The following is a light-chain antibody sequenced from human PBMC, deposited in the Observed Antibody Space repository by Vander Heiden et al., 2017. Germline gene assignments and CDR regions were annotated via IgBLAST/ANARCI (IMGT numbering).Light chain of an antibody. CDR2: GAS. V-gene: IGKV3-15*01. CDR1: QSVSTN. Sequence: EIVMTQSPATLSGSPGARATLTCRASQSVSTNLAWYQQKPGQAPRLLISGASPRATGIPDRFSGSGSGTEFTLTISSLQSEDFAVYYCQQYNNWPPTWTFGQGTKVEIK. CDR3: QQYNNWPPTWT. J-gene: IGKJ1*01.